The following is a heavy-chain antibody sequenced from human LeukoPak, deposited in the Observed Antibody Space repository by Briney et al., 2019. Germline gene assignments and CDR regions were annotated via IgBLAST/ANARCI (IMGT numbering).Heavy chain of an antibody. CDR3: ARGSRDGYNRAPFDY. J-gene: IGHJ4*02. Sequence: SVKVSCKASGGTFSSYAISWVRQAPGQGLEWMGRIIPILGIANYAQKFQGRVTITADKSTSTAYMELSSLRSEDTAVYYCARGSRDGYNRAPFDYWGQGTLVTVSS. D-gene: IGHD5-24*01. V-gene: IGHV1-69*04. CDR2: IIPILGIA. CDR1: GGTFSSYA.